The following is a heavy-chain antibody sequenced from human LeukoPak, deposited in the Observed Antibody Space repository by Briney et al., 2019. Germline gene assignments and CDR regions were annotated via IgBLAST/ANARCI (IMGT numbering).Heavy chain of an antibody. CDR2: INHSGST. CDR3: ARGITIFGVVIEAFDY. V-gene: IGHV4-34*01. CDR1: GGSISSYY. D-gene: IGHD3-3*01. J-gene: IGHJ4*02. Sequence: SETLSLTCTVSGGSISSYYWSWIRQPPGKGLEWIGEINHSGSTNYNPSLKSRVTISVDTSKNQFSLKPSSVTAADTAVYYCARGITIFGVVIEAFDYWGQGTLVTVSS.